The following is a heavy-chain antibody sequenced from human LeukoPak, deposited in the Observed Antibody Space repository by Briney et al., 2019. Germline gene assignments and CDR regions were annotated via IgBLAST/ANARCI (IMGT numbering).Heavy chain of an antibody. CDR1: GGSISSYY. CDR3: ARHGYYYDSSGYYRYYFDY. J-gene: IGHJ4*02. Sequence: PSETLSLTCTVSGGSISSYYWSWIRQPPGKGLEWIGYIYYSGSTNYNPSLKSRVTISVDTSKNQFSLKLSSVTAADTAVYYCARHGYYYDSSGYYRYYFDYWGQGTLVTVSS. CDR2: IYYSGST. V-gene: IGHV4-59*08. D-gene: IGHD3-22*01.